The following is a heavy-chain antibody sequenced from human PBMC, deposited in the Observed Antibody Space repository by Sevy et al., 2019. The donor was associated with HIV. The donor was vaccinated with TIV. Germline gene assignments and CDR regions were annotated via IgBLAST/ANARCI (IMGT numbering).Heavy chain of an antibody. Sequence: GGSLRLSYAASGFSFSSYWMRWVRQAPGKGLEWVANTKQDESEKYYVASVKGRFTISRDNAKNSVYLQMNSLRPEDTAIYYCARGNSGSFDYWGQGTLVTVSS. CDR3: ARGNSGSFDY. CDR1: GFSFSSYW. D-gene: IGHD3-22*01. CDR2: TKQDESEK. V-gene: IGHV3-7*04. J-gene: IGHJ4*02.